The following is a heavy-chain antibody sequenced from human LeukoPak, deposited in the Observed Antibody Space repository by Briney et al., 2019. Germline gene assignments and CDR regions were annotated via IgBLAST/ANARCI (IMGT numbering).Heavy chain of an antibody. CDR2: IGNNGGGI. V-gene: IGHV3-23*01. D-gene: IGHD7-27*01. Sequence: GGSLRLSYAATGFTFSTYTMYWVRHPPGKRLEWVSIIGNNGGGIHYADSVKGRFTISRDNFKNALYLQMNSLRVEDTAVYYCAIDPNWGTHSWGQGVLVTVSS. J-gene: IGHJ4*02. CDR1: GFTFSTYT. CDR3: AIDPNWGTHS.